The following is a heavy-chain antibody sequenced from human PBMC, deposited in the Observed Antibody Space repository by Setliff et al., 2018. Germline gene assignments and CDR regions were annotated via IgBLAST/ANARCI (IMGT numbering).Heavy chain of an antibody. V-gene: IGHV4-59*01. CDR1: GGSISSYY. Sequence: PSETLSLTCTVSGGSISSYYWSWIRQPAGKGLEWIGHIYYSGSTNYNPSLKSRVTISVDTSKNQFSLKVNSVTAADTAVYYCARGPPGYNPYHWFDPWGQGTLVTVSS. CDR3: ARGPPGYNPYHWFDP. J-gene: IGHJ5*02. CDR2: IYYSGST. D-gene: IGHD5-12*01.